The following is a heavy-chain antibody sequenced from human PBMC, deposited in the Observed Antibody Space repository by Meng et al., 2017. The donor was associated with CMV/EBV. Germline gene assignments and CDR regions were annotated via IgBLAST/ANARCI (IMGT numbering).Heavy chain of an antibody. D-gene: IGHD2-2*01. Sequence: GSLKISCAASGFTFSSYWMHWVRQAPGQGLEWMGIINPSGGSTSYAQKFQGRVTMTRDTSTSTVYMELSSLRSEDTAVYYCARVISDQLLSYFDYWGQGTLVTVSS. CDR1: GFTFSSYW. CDR3: ARVISDQLLSYFDY. V-gene: IGHV1-46*01. J-gene: IGHJ4*02. CDR2: INPSGGST.